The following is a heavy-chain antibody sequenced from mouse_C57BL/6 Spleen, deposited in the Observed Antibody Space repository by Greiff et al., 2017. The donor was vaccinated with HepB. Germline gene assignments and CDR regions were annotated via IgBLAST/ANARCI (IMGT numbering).Heavy chain of an antibody. CDR2: IRLKSDNYAT. CDR3: TGYYYGSSPYWYFDV. Sequence: EVKLEESGGGLVQPGGSMKLSCVASGFTFSNYWMNWVRQSPEKGLEWVAQIRLKSDNYATHYAESVKGRFTISRDDSKSSVYLKMNNLRAEDTGIYYCTGYYYGSSPYWYFDVWGTGTTVTVSS. D-gene: IGHD1-1*01. V-gene: IGHV6-3*01. J-gene: IGHJ1*03. CDR1: GFTFSNYW.